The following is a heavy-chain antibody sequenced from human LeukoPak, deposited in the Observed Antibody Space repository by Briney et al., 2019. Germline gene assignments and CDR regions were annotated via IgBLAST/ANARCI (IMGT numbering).Heavy chain of an antibody. CDR1: GFTFSSYG. Sequence: PGGSLRLSCAASGFTFSSYGMHWVRQAPGKGLEWVAFIRYDGSSKYYADSVKGRFTISRDNSENTLYLQMSSLRAEDTALHYCAKDFVSLGYDFWSAYSYYFDYWGQGTLVTVSS. V-gene: IGHV3-30*02. J-gene: IGHJ4*02. CDR3: AKDFVSLGYDFWSAYSYYFDY. CDR2: IRYDGSSK. D-gene: IGHD3-3*01.